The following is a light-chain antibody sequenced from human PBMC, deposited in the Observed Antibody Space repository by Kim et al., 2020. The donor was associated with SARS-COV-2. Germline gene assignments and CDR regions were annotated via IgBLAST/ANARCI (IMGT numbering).Light chain of an antibody. CDR3: AAWDDSLSGWV. J-gene: IGLJ3*02. CDR1: SSNIGSNY. V-gene: IGLV1-47*01. CDR2: RNN. Sequence: ELTQPPSASGTPGQRVTISCSGSSSNIGSNYVYCYQQLPGTAPKLLIYRNNQRPSGVPDRFSGSKSGTSASLAISGLRSEDEADYYCAAWDDSLSGWVYGGGTQLNVL.